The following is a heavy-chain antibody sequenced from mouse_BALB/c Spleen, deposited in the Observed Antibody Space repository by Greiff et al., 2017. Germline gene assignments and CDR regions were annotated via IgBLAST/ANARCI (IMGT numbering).Heavy chain of an antibody. CDR1: GYTFTSYY. Sequence: QVQLQQSGAELVKPGASVKLSCKASGYTFTSYYMYWVKQRPGQGLEWIGEINPSNGGTNFNEKFKSKATLTVDKSSSTAYMQLSSLTSEDSAVYYCTRGGNYDRLDYWGQGTTLTVSS. J-gene: IGHJ2*01. CDR2: INPSNGGT. D-gene: IGHD2-4*01. V-gene: IGHV1S81*02. CDR3: TRGGNYDRLDY.